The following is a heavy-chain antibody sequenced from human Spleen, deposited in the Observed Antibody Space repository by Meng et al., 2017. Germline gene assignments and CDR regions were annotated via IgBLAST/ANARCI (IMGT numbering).Heavy chain of an antibody. D-gene: IGHD3-22*01. CDR1: GFTFSSYA. CDR2: ISYDGSNK. Sequence: GGSLRLSCAASGFTFSSYAMHWVRQAPGKGLEWVAVISYDGSNKYYADSVKGRFTISRDNSKNTLYLQMNSLRAEDTAVYYCARDIGYDSSGTNWFDPWGQGTLATFPS. J-gene: IGHJ5*02. V-gene: IGHV3-30*01. CDR3: ARDIGYDSSGTNWFDP.